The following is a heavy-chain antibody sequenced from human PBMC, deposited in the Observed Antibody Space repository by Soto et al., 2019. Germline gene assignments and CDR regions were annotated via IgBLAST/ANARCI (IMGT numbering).Heavy chain of an antibody. Sequence: QVQLVQSGAEVKKPGSSVKVSCKASGGTFSSYAISWVRQAPGQGLEWMGGIIPIFGTANYAQKFQGRVTITADESTSTAYMELSSLRSEDTAVYYGASGGIAAAGTTSPAVDIWGQGTMVTVSS. D-gene: IGHD6-13*01. CDR1: GGTFSSYA. CDR3: ASGGIAAAGTTSPAVDI. CDR2: IIPIFGTA. J-gene: IGHJ3*02. V-gene: IGHV1-69*01.